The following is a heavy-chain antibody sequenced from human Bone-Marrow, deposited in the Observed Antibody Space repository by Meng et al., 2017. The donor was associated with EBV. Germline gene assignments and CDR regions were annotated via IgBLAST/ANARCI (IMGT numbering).Heavy chain of an antibody. CDR3: TCGSFDP. CDR2: IRSKANSYAT. CDR1: GFTFSGSA. V-gene: IGHV3-73*02. J-gene: IGHJ5*02. Sequence: EVQLVESGGGLVQPWXXXKLSFAASGFTFSGSAMHWVRQASGKGLEWVGRIRSKANSYATAYAASVKGRFTISRDDSKNTAYLQMNSLKTEDTAVYYCTCGSFDPWGQGTLVTVSS. D-gene: IGHD2-21*01.